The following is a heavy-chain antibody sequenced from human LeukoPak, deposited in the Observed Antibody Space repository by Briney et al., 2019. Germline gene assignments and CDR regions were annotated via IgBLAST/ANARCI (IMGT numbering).Heavy chain of an antibody. CDR2: ISAYNGNT. Sequence: ASVKVSYKASGYTFTSYGISWVRQAPGQGLEWMGWISAYNGNTNYAQKLQGTVTMTTDTSTSTAYMELRSLRSDDTAVYYCARAQTRYRKGAFDIWGQGTMVTVSS. CDR3: ARAQTRYRKGAFDI. CDR1: GYTFTSYG. D-gene: IGHD1-26*01. J-gene: IGHJ3*02. V-gene: IGHV1-18*01.